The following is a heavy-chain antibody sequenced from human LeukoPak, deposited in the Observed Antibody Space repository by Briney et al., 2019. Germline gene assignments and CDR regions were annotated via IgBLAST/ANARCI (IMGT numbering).Heavy chain of an antibody. V-gene: IGHV3-21*01. CDR3: ARERTRDYYDISGYYSHDAFDI. CDR2: ISSSSSYI. CDR1: GFTFSRYS. Sequence: GGSLRLSCAASGFTFSRYSMNWVRQAPGKGLEWVSSISSSSSYIYYADSVKGRFTISRDNAKNSLYLQMNSLRAEDTAVYYCARERTRDYYDISGYYSHDAFDIWGQGTMVTVSS. D-gene: IGHD3-22*01. J-gene: IGHJ3*02.